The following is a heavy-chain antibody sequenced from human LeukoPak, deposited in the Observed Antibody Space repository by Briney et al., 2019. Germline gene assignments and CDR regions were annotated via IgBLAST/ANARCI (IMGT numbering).Heavy chain of an antibody. CDR3: ARVLIQQLVPNYYYYYMDV. CDR1: GGSISSYY. CDR2: IYYSGST. D-gene: IGHD6-13*01. J-gene: IGHJ6*03. Sequence: SETLSLTCTDSGGSISSYYWSWIRQPPGKGLEWIGYIYYSGSTNYNPSLKSRVTISVDTSKNQFSLKLSSVTAADTAVYYCARVLIQQLVPNYYYYYMDVWGKGTTVTVSS. V-gene: IGHV4-59*01.